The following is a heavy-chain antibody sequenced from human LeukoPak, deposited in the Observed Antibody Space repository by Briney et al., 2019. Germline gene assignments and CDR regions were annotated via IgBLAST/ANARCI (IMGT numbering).Heavy chain of an antibody. D-gene: IGHD6-19*01. CDR1: GFXFSSYG. CDR2: IWYDGSNK. Sequence: GGSLRLSCAASGFXFSSYGIHWVRQAPGKGLEWVAVIWYDGSNKYYADSVKGRFTISRDNSKNTLYLQVNSLRAEDTAVYYCARDELAVAKKGFLDSWGQGTLVTVSS. J-gene: IGHJ4*02. V-gene: IGHV3-33*01. CDR3: ARDELAVAKKGFLDS.